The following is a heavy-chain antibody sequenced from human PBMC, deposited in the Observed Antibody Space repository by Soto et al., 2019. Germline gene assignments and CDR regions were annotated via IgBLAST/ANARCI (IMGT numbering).Heavy chain of an antibody. D-gene: IGHD3-10*01. Sequence: ASVKVSFKSSGYTFITYGISWVRQAPGQNLGWLGWISPYNGDRKYAQQLQGRVTLTTDTSTSTGYMELRSLTSDDTAVYYCATTRRYGADIPYDSWGQGILVTVS. J-gene: IGHJ4*02. CDR2: ISPYNGDR. CDR1: GYTFITYG. V-gene: IGHV1-18*04. CDR3: ATTRRYGADIPYDS.